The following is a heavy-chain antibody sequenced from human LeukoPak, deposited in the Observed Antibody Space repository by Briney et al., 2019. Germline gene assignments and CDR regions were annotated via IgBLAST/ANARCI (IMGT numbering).Heavy chain of an antibody. J-gene: IGHJ4*02. D-gene: IGHD4-17*01. V-gene: IGHV3-23*01. CDR2: ITGSGDST. Sequence: GGSLRPSCAASGFTFSSYAMSWVRQAPGKGLEWVSAITGSGDSTNYADSVKGRFTISRDNSKNTVYLQMNSLRAEDTAVYCCAKSPRDYHDYFDYWGQGTLVTVSS. CDR1: GFTFSSYA. CDR3: AKSPRDYHDYFDY.